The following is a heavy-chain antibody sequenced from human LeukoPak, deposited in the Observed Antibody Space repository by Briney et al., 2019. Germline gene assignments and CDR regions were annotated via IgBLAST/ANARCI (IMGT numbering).Heavy chain of an antibody. CDR1: GGSFSGYY. CDR3: ARSGWYSLDY. Sequence: KASETLSLTCAVYGGSFSGYYWSWIRQPPGKGLEWIGEINHSGSTNYTPSLKSRVTISLDTSKNQFSLKLSSVTAADTAVYYCARSGWYSLDYWGQGTLVTVSS. D-gene: IGHD6-19*01. V-gene: IGHV4-34*01. CDR2: INHSGST. J-gene: IGHJ4*02.